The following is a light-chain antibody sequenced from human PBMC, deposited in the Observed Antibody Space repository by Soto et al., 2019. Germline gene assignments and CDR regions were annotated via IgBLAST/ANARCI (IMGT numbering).Light chain of an antibody. V-gene: IGKV1-17*01. CDR1: QDVRSD. CDR3: QQSATSPRT. J-gene: IGKJ1*01. CDR2: AAS. Sequence: DVRMTQSPSSLSASVGDRVTITCRTSQDVRSDLAWYQQKPGKVPHRLIFAASSFHRGVPSRFSGSGSGTDFSLTVSSLQPEDFATDYCQQSATSPRTFGQGTRLEIK.